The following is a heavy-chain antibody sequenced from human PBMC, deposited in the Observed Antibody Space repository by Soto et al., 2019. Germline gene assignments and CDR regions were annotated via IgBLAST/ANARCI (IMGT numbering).Heavy chain of an antibody. CDR3: ANPIPKTGTTSGF. Sequence: QLLESGGGSVQPGGSLRLCCVASGFTFSNFAMAWVRQAPGEGLEWVSAISGSGDDTFYADSMKGRFTISRDNSKDTLYLQINSLRAEDTAVYYCANPIPKTGTTSGFRGQGTLVNVSS. CDR2: ISGSGDDT. V-gene: IGHV3-23*01. D-gene: IGHD1-1*01. CDR1: GFTFSNFA. J-gene: IGHJ4*02.